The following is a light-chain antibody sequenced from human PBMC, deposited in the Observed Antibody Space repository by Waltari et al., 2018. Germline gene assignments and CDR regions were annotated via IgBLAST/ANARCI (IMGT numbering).Light chain of an antibody. J-gene: IGLJ3*02. Sequence: QSVLTQPPSVSGAPGQRVTSFCTGSSPTLGARSHVNWYHHVPGTAPKRLIYGNNNRPSGVPDRFSASKSGTSASLTITGLQADDEADYYCQSYDGRVNLFGGGTKVTVL. CDR1: SPTLGARSH. CDR3: QSYDGRVNL. V-gene: IGLV1-40*01. CDR2: GNN.